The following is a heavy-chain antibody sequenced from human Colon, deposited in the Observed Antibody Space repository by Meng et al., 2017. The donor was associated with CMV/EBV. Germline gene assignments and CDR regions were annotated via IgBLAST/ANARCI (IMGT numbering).Heavy chain of an antibody. CDR1: GFTFSSYA. Sequence: GESLKISCAASGFTFSSYAMHWVRQAPGKGLEWVAVISYDGSNEYYADSVKGRFTISRDNSKNTLYLQMNSLRAEDTAVYYCARARSTSNHGMDVWGQGTTVTVSS. CDR2: ISYDGSNE. CDR3: ARARSTSNHGMDV. J-gene: IGHJ6*02. V-gene: IGHV3-30-3*01. D-gene: IGHD1-1*01.